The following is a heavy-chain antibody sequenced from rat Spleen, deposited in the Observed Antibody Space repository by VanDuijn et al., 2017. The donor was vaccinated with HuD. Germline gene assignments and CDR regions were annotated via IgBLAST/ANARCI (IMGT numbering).Heavy chain of an antibody. J-gene: IGHJ2*01. CDR2: ISPSGGST. CDR1: GFTFSNYH. CDR3: TRDED. Sequence: EVQLVESGGGLVQPGRSMKLSCAASGFTFSNYHMAWVRQAPTKGLEWVASISPSGGSTYYRDSVKGRFTISRDNAKSTLYLQMDSLRYEDTATYYCTRDEDWGQGVMVTVSS. V-gene: IGHV5-25*01.